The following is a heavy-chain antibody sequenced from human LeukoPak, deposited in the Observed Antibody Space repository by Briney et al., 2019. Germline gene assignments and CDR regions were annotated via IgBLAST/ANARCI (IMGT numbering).Heavy chain of an antibody. Sequence: GGSPRLSCAASGFTVSSNYMSWVRQAPGKGLEWVSVIYSGGSTYYADSVKGRFTISRDNSKNTLYLQMNSLKAEDTAVYYCARVKDSGPDDYWGQGTLVTVSS. CDR2: IYSGGST. V-gene: IGHV3-66*01. CDR1: GFTVSSNY. J-gene: IGHJ4*02. CDR3: ARVKDSGPDDY. D-gene: IGHD3-10*01.